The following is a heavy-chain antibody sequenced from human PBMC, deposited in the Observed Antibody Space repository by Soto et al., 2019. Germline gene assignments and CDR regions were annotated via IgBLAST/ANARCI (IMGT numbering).Heavy chain of an antibody. Sequence: SETLSLTCTVSGGSISSYYWSWIRQPPGKGLEWIGYIYYSGSTNYNPSLKSRVTISVDTSKNQFSLKLSSVTAADTAVYYCARGGDYYGSGSYYRRYYYGTDVCGQGTTVTVS. V-gene: IGHV4-59*01. CDR2: IYYSGST. CDR1: GGSISSYY. D-gene: IGHD3-10*01. CDR3: ARGGDYYGSGSYYRRYYYGTDV. J-gene: IGHJ6*02.